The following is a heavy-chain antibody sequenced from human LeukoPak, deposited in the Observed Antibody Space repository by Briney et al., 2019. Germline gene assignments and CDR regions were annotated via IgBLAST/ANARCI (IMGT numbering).Heavy chain of an antibody. J-gene: IGHJ5*02. D-gene: IGHD6-13*01. Sequence: GASVKVSCKASGYSSSNYGISWVRQAPGQGREWMGWIHIYRGNTNYAQKFRGRVTMTTDTSTSTVYMEVRGLRSDDTAMYYCARDVGITVADSFDPWGQGTLVTVSS. CDR1: GYSSSNYG. V-gene: IGHV1-18*01. CDR3: ARDVGITVADSFDP. CDR2: IHIYRGNT.